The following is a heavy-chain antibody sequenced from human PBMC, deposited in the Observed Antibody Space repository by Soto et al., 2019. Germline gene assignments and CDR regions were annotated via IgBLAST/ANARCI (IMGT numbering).Heavy chain of an antibody. Sequence: SETLSLTCAVSGYSISSSNWWGWIRQPPGKGLEWIGYIYYTGSTHYNPSLKSRVTMSVDTSKNQFSLKLSSVTAVDTAVYYCARINPGAGHYYAMDVWGQGTTVTVSS. D-gene: IGHD3-10*01. CDR2: IYYTGST. CDR1: GYSISSSNW. V-gene: IGHV4-28*01. CDR3: ARINPGAGHYYAMDV. J-gene: IGHJ6*02.